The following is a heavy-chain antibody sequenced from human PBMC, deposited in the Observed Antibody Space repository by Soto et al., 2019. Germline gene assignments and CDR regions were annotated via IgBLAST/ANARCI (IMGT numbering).Heavy chain of an antibody. CDR1: GGSVRSDSFY. CDR3: ARDYYYDSRGYPGAYYYGMDV. V-gene: IGHV4-61*01. CDR2: IYHSGST. D-gene: IGHD3-22*01. J-gene: IGHJ6*02. Sequence: SETLSLTCTVSGGSVRSDSFYWSWIRQPPGKGLEWIAFIYHSGSTDYNPSLNSRVTISVDTSKNRFSLKLTSVTAADTAVYYCARDYYYDSRGYPGAYYYGMDVWGQGTTVTVSS.